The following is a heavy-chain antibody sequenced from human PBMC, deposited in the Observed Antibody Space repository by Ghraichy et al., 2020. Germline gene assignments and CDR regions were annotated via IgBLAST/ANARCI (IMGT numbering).Heavy chain of an antibody. CDR2: INHSGST. J-gene: IGHJ6*02. V-gene: IGHV4-34*01. CDR1: GGSFSGYY. D-gene: IGHD3-10*01. CDR3: ARVTPRGSYYNVGGGYGMDV. Sequence: SETLSLTCAVYGGSFSGYYWSWIRQPPGKGLEWIGEINHSGSTNYNPSLKSRVTISVDTSKNQFSLKLSSVTAADTAVYYCARVTPRGSYYNVGGGYGMDVWGQGTTVTVSS.